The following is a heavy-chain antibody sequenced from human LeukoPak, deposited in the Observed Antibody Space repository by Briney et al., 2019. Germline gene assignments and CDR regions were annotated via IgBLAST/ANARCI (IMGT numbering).Heavy chain of an antibody. V-gene: IGHV3-30*18. D-gene: IGHD3-22*01. J-gene: IGHJ4*02. Sequence: PGRSLRLSCAASGFTFSSYGMHWVRQAPGKGLEWVAVISYDGSNKYYADSVKGRFTISRDNSKNTLYLQMNSLRAEDTAVYYCAKGWDSSGYYLGFDYWGQGTLVTVSS. CDR3: AKGWDSSGYYLGFDY. CDR1: GFTFSSYG. CDR2: ISYDGSNK.